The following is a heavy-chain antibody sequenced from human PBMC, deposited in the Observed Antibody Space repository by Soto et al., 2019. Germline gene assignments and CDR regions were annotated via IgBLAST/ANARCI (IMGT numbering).Heavy chain of an antibody. J-gene: IGHJ6*02. Sequence: SETLSLTCAVSGSSISSSNWWSWVRQPPGKGLEWIGEIYHSGSTNYNPSLKSRVTISVDKSKNQFSLKLSSVTAADTAVYYCARCYGSGSSYYYYYGMDVWGQGTTVTVSS. CDR3: ARCYGSGSSYYYYYGMDV. CDR2: IYHSGST. V-gene: IGHV4-4*02. CDR1: GSSISSSNW. D-gene: IGHD3-10*01.